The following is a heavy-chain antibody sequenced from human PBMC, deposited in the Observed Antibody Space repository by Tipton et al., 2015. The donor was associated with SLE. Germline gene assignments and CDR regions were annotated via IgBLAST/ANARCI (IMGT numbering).Heavy chain of an antibody. CDR1: GYTFTTYG. J-gene: IGHJ4*02. Sequence: QVQLVQSGPEVKKPGASVKVSCKAYGYTFTTYGISWVRQAPGQGLEWMGWISACNGNTKYAQKLQGRVTMTTDTSASTAYMELRSLRSDDTAVYYCARSLIPILLPFDSWGQGTLVSVSS. CDR2: ISACNGNT. CDR3: ARSLIPILLPFDS. D-gene: IGHD3-22*01. V-gene: IGHV1-18*01.